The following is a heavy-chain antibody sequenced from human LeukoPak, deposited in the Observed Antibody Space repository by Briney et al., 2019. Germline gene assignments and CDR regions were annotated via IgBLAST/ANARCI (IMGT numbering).Heavy chain of an antibody. D-gene: IGHD3-9*01. V-gene: IGHV3-30*03. CDR1: GFTFSSYG. Sequence: QPGGSLRLSCAASGFTFSSYGMHWVRQAPGKGLEWVAVISYDGSNKYYADSVKGRFTISRDNSKNTLYLQMDSLRAEDTAVYYCARDPYDILTGYYGFDYWGQGTLVTVSS. CDR3: ARDPYDILTGYYGFDY. CDR2: ISYDGSNK. J-gene: IGHJ4*02.